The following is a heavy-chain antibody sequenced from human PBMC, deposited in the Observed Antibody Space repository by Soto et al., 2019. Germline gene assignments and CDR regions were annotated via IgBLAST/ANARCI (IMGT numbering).Heavy chain of an antibody. CDR2: ISGSGGST. V-gene: IGHV3-23*01. J-gene: IGHJ6*02. CDR3: AKDREIFGVVPTAYGMDV. CDR1: GFTFSSYA. D-gene: IGHD3-3*01. Sequence: GGSLRLSCAASGFTFSSYAMSWVRQAPGKGLEWVSAISGSGGSTYYADSVKGRFTISRDNSKNTLYLQMNSLRAEDTAVYYCAKDREIFGVVPTAYGMDVWGQGTTVTVSS.